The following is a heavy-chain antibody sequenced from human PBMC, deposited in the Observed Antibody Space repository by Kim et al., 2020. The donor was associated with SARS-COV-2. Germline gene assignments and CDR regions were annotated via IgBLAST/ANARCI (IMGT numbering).Heavy chain of an antibody. D-gene: IGHD3-10*01. CDR2: ISGNGGST. CDR3: VRDRRGCIPYYGMDV. V-gene: IGHV3-23*01. CDR1: GFTFSLYA. J-gene: IGHJ6*02. Sequence: GGSLRLSCAASGFTFSLYAMSWVRQAPGKGLEWVSGISGNGGSTYYADSVKGRFTISRDTSKNTLYLHMNSLRAEDTAVYYCVRDRRGCIPYYGMDVWGQGTTVTVSS.